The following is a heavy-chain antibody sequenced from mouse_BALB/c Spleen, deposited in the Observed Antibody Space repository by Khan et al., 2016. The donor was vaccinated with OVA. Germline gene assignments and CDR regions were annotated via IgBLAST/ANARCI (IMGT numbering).Heavy chain of an antibody. J-gene: IGHJ4*01. D-gene: IGHD1-1*01. CDR2: IGPGSGST. Sequence: DLVKPGASVKLSCKASGYTFTSYWINWIKQRPGQGLEWIGRIGPGSGSTSYNEMFKGKATMTVDTSSSTAHIQLSSLSSEDSAVYFCARSNYYGMSLYAMDYWGQGTSVTFSS. CDR1: GYTFTSYW. V-gene: IGHV1S41*01. CDR3: ARSNYYGMSLYAMDY.